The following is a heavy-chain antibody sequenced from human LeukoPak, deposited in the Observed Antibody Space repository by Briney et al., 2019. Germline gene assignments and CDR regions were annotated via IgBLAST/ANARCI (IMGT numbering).Heavy chain of an antibody. J-gene: IGHJ3*02. CDR1: GFTFSNYW. CDR3: ATDSFSISSISLPGADAFDI. V-gene: IGHV3-7*01. Sequence: GGSLRLSCGASGFTFSNYWMTSVRQAPGKGREWVANINEDGRAKYYVGSARGRFTISRDNARKSLYLQMNSLRIDDTAVYYSATDSFSISSISLPGADAFDIWGQGTMVTVSS. CDR2: INEDGRAK. D-gene: IGHD3-3*02.